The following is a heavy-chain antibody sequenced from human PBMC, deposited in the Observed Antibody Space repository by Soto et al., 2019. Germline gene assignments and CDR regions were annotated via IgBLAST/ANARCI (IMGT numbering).Heavy chain of an antibody. D-gene: IGHD3-22*01. Sequence: GGSLRLSCAASGFTFSTYGMHWVRQAPGKGLEWVAFIQYHGINKDYADSVKGRYTISRDNSRNTLYLQMNSLRAEDTAVYYCARGLDYDSSGYYLDFWGQGALVTVSS. CDR3: ARGLDYDSSGYYLDF. CDR1: GFTFSTYG. V-gene: IGHV3-30*02. CDR2: IQYHGINK. J-gene: IGHJ4*02.